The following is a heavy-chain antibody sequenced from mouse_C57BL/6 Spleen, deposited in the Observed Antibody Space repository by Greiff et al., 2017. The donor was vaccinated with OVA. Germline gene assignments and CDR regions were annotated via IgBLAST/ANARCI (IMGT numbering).Heavy chain of an antibody. V-gene: IGHV5-9*01. CDR3: ARQGYGSLFFDY. J-gene: IGHJ2*01. Sequence: EVQGVESGGGLVKPGGSLKLSCAASGFTFSSYTMSWVRQTPEKRLEWVATISGGGGNTYYPDSVKGRFTISRDNAKNTLYLQMSSLRSEDTALYYCARQGYGSLFFDYWGQGTTLTVSS. CDR2: ISGGGGNT. D-gene: IGHD1-1*01. CDR1: GFTFSSYT.